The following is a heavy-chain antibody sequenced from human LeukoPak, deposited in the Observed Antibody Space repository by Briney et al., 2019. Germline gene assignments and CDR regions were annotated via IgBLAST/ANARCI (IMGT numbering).Heavy chain of an antibody. CDR1: GFTFSSYG. V-gene: IGHV3-30*02. CDR3: AILPTTHDAFDI. Sequence: GGSLRLSCAASGFTFSSYGMHWVRQAPGKGLEWVAFIRYDGSNKYYADSVKGRFTISRDNAKNSLYLQMNSLRAEDTAVYYCAILPTTHDAFDIWGQGTMVTVSS. CDR2: IRYDGSNK. J-gene: IGHJ3*02. D-gene: IGHD1-26*01.